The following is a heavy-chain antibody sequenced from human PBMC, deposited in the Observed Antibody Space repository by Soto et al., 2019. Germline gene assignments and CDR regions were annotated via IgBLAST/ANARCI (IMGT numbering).Heavy chain of an antibody. Sequence: EVQRLESGGGLVQPGGSLRLSCAASEFTFSTFAMSWVRQPPGKGLEWVSSIGSGGSPTYYADSVKGRFTISRSDSKNALYLQMNSLRAEDTAVYYCAKGALTTYFDWGQGTLVTVSS. CDR3: AKGALTTYFD. CDR2: IGSGGSPT. CDR1: EFTFSTFA. J-gene: IGHJ4*02. V-gene: IGHV3-23*01. D-gene: IGHD3-22*01.